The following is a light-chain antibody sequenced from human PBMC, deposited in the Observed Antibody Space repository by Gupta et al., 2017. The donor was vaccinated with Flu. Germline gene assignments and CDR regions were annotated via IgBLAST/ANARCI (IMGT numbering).Light chain of an antibody. CDR1: QSISIW. CDR3: QQYNSCSGT. V-gene: IGKV1-5*03. CDR2: KAS. Sequence: DILMTQSPSTLSASVGDRVTTTCRASQSISIWLAWYQQKPGKVPKLLIYKASSLESGVPSRFSGSGSGTEFTLTISSLQPDDFATYYCQQYNSCSGTFGQGTRLEIK. J-gene: IGKJ2*02.